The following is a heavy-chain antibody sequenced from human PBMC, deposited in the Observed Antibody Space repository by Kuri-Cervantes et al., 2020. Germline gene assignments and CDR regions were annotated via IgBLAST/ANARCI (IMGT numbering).Heavy chain of an antibody. D-gene: IGHD6-13*01. V-gene: IGHV3-66*04. CDR1: GFTFSSYG. CDR2: IYSGGST. CDR3: AKLAAAGTGIFDY. J-gene: IGHJ4*02. Sequence: GESLKISCAASGFTFSSYGMSWVRQGPGKGLEWVSVIYSGGSTYYADSVKGRFTISRDNSKNTLYLQMNSLRAEDTAVYYCAKLAAAGTGIFDYWGQGTLVTVSS.